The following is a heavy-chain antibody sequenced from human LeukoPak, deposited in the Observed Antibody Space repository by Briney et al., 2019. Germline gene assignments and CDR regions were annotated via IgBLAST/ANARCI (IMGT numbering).Heavy chain of an antibody. D-gene: IGHD1-26*01. CDR3: ARESRGKWELLDYFDY. Sequence: GASVKVSCKASGGTFSSYAISWVRQAPGQGLEWMGGIIPIFGTANYAQKFQGRVTITADESTSTAYMELSSLRSEDTAVYYCARESRGKWELLDYFDYWGQGTLVTVSS. V-gene: IGHV1-69*13. CDR2: IIPIFGTA. CDR1: GGTFSSYA. J-gene: IGHJ4*02.